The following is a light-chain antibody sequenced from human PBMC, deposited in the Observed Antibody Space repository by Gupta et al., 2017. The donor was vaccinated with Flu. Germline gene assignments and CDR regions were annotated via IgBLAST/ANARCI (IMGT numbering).Light chain of an antibody. J-gene: IGKJ2*03. CDR3: LQDCYSLYS. V-gene: IGKV3-20*01. Sequence: EIVLTHSPRTRSFSPGARATLSGVVSQSVGNNYVAWYQQRPGQAPRLLIYGVSSRAAGIPDRFSGGGSGTDFSLIISRLEPEDFAMYFCLQDCYSLYSFGQGTKVEIK. CDR1: QSVGNNY. CDR2: GVS.